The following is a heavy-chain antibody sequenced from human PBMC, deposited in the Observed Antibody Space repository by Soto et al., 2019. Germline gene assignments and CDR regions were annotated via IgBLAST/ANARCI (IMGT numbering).Heavy chain of an antibody. CDR1: GFTFSDYY. V-gene: IGHV3-7*01. Sequence: GSLRLSCAASGFTFSDYYIHWIRRAPGKGLECVANIKYDGSEEYYVDSVKGRFTISRDNAKNSLYLQMNSLRDEDTAVYYCVTDLNWQGHWGQGTLVTVS. J-gene: IGHJ4*02. CDR2: IKYDGSEE. CDR3: VTDLNWQGH.